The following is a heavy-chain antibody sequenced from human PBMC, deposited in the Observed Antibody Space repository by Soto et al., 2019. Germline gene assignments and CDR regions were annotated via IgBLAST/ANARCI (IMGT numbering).Heavy chain of an antibody. V-gene: IGHV4-39*01. CDR1: GGSIRDDRYY. CDR2: IYYSGTS. J-gene: IGHJ5*02. CDR3: ARLHCDSPNCLPLDP. D-gene: IGHD2-2*01. Sequence: QLQLQESGPGLVKPSETLSLTCTVSGGSIRDDRYYWGWIRQPPGKGLEWIGSIYYSGTSSYNPSLKSRVTMSVDTSKKQLSLRLSSVTAADTAVYYCARLHCDSPNCLPLDPWGQGTLVIVSS.